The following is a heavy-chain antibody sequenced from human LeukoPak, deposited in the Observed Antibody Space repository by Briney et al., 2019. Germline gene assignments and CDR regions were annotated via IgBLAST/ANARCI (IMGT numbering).Heavy chain of an antibody. V-gene: IGHV4-34*01. J-gene: IGHJ4*02. Sequence: SETLSLTCAVYGGSFSGYYWSWIRQPPGKGLEWIGEINHSGSANYNPSLMSRVTISLDTSKNHFSLNLSSVAAADTAVYYCARGQGTVTTHWGQGTLVTVSS. CDR2: INHSGSA. CDR1: GGSFSGYY. D-gene: IGHD4-11*01. CDR3: ARGQGTVTTH.